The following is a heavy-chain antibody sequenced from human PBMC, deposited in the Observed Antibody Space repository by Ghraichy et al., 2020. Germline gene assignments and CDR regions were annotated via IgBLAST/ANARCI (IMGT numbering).Heavy chain of an antibody. D-gene: IGHD3-16*01. V-gene: IGHV4-31*03. CDR3: ARELHTIMITFGGSKTPDAFDI. CDR1: GGSISSGGYY. Sequence: SETLSLTCTVSGGSISSGGYYWSWIRQHPGKGLEWIGYIYYSGSTYYNPSLKSRVTISVDTSKNQFSLKLSSVTAADTAVYYCARELHTIMITFGGSKTPDAFDIWGQGTMVTVSS. J-gene: IGHJ3*02. CDR2: IYYSGST.